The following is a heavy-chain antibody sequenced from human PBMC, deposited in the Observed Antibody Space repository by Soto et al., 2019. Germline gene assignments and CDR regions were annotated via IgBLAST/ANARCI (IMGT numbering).Heavy chain of an antibody. CDR1: GFTFSSYA. Sequence: PGGSLRLSCSASGFTFSSYAMHWVRQAPGKGLEYVSAISSNGGSTYYADSVKGRFTISRDNSKNTLYLQMSSLRAEDTAVYYCVNGIRSSSWYGFGPYYFDYWGQGTLVTVSS. CDR3: VNGIRSSSWYGFGPYYFDY. D-gene: IGHD6-13*01. CDR2: ISSNGGST. V-gene: IGHV3-64D*08. J-gene: IGHJ4*02.